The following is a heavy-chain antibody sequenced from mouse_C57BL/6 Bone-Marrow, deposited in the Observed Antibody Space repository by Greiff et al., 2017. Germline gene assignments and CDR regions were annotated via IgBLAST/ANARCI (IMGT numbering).Heavy chain of an antibody. CDR2: ISSGGDYI. Sequence: EVKLMESGEGLVKPGGSLKLSCAASGFTFSSYAMSWVRQTPEKRLEWVAYISSGGDYIYYADTVKGRFTISRDNARNTLYLQMSSLKSEDTAMYYCTRAWLRHYFDYWGQGTTLTVST. CDR1: GFTFSSYA. CDR3: TRAWLRHYFDY. D-gene: IGHD2-2*01. V-gene: IGHV5-9-1*02. J-gene: IGHJ2*01.